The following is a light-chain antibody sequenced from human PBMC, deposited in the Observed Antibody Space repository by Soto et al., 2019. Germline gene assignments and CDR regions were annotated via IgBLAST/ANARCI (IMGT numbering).Light chain of an antibody. CDR3: QQCNSWPLT. J-gene: IGKJ4*01. CDR1: QSIRSN. V-gene: IGKV3-15*01. Sequence: EIVMTQSPDTLSVSPGEGATLSCRVSQSIRSNLAWYQQRPGQAPRLLMYGASTRADGIPARFTGSGSGTEFTLTISSLQSEDLAVYYFQQCNSWPLTFGGGTKVDIK. CDR2: GAS.